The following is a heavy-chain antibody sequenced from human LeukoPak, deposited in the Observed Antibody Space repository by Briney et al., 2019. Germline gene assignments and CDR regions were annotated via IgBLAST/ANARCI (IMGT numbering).Heavy chain of an antibody. CDR3: ARGYYGSGSYNWFDP. Sequence: ASVKVSCKASGYTFTSYAMNWVRQAPGQGLEWMGWISAYNGNTNYAQKLQGRVTMTTDTSTSTAYMELRSLRSDDTAVYYCARGYYGSGSYNWFDPRGQGTLVTASS. J-gene: IGHJ5*02. D-gene: IGHD3-10*01. V-gene: IGHV1-18*01. CDR1: GYTFTSYA. CDR2: ISAYNGNT.